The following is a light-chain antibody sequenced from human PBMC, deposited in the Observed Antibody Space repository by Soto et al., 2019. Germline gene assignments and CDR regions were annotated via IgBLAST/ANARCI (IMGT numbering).Light chain of an antibody. CDR2: LGS. CDR3: MQTLQTPPT. J-gene: IGKJ1*01. CDR1: QSLLHSNGHKY. Sequence: DIVMTQSPLSLPVTPGEPASISCRSSQSLLHSNGHKYLDWYLQKPGQSPQLLIYLGSNRASGVPDRFSGSGSGTEFTLKISRVEAEDFGIYYCMQTLQTPPTFGQGTKVEIK. V-gene: IGKV2-28*01.